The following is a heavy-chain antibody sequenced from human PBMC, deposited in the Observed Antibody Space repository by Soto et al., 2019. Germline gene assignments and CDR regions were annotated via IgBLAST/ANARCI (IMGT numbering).Heavy chain of an antibody. V-gene: IGHV4-61*01. D-gene: IGHD3-16*01. Sequence: KPSETLSLTCTVSGGAVTIGNYYWSWIGQPPGRGLEWIGHIYYSGSTNYNPSLKSRVTISVDASKKQFSLKLSSVTAEDKAIYYCARGPVANPFVDYWGQGTLVTVSS. J-gene: IGHJ4*02. CDR1: GGAVTIGNYY. CDR3: ARGPVANPFVDY. CDR2: IYYSGST.